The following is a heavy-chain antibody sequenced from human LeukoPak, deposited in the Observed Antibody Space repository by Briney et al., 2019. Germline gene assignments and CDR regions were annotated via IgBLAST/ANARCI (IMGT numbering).Heavy chain of an antibody. Sequence: SQTLSLTCTVSGGSISSGSYYWSWIRQPAGKGLEWIGRIYTSGSTDYNPSLKSRVTISVDTSKDQFSLNLSSVTAADTAVYYCARVRDGYNGKFDYWGQGTLVTVSS. D-gene: IGHD5-24*01. CDR1: GGSISSGSYY. J-gene: IGHJ4*02. V-gene: IGHV4-61*02. CDR2: IYTSGST. CDR3: ARVRDGYNGKFDY.